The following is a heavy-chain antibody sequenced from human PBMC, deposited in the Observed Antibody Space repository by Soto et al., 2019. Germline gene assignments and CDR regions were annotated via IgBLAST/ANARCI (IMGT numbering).Heavy chain of an antibody. D-gene: IGHD2-15*01. CDR2: ISAYNGNT. Sequence: ASVKVSCTVSGYTLTELSMRWVRQAPGKGLEWMGRISAYNGNTNYAQKLQGRVTMTTDTSTSTAYMELRSLRSDDTAVYYCARDCSGGSCGAFDIWGQGTMVTVSS. V-gene: IGHV1-18*01. J-gene: IGHJ3*02. CDR3: ARDCSGGSCGAFDI. CDR1: GYTLTELS.